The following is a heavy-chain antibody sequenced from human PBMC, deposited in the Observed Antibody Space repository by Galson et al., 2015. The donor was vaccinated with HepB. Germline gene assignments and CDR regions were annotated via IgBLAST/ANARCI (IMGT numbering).Heavy chain of an antibody. D-gene: IGHD1-1*01. V-gene: IGHV3-21*04. CDR3: ARDQLGDYYYYYGMDV. CDR1: GFTFSSYS. J-gene: IGHJ6*02. Sequence: SLRLSCAASGFTFSSYSMNWVRQAPGKGLEWVSSISSSSSYIYYADSVKGRFTISRDNAKNSLYLQMNSLRAEDTAVYYCARDQLGDYYYYYGMDVWGQGTTVTVSS. CDR2: ISSSSSYI.